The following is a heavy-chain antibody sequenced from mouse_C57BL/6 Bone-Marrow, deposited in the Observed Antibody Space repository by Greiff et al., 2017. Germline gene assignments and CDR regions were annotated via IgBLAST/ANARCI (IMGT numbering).Heavy chain of an antibody. CDR3: AMAYDYDDGYYYAMDY. CDR2: ISRGGSDT. V-gene: IGHV5-6*02. J-gene: IGHJ4*01. D-gene: IGHD2-4*01. CDR1: GFTFSSYG. Sequence: EVMLVEPGGDLVKPGGSLKLSCAASGFTFSSYGMSWVRQTPDKRLEWVATISRGGSDTYYPDSVKGRFTISIDNANNTLYLQMSSRTTEDTAMYYCAMAYDYDDGYYYAMDYWGQGTSVTVSS.